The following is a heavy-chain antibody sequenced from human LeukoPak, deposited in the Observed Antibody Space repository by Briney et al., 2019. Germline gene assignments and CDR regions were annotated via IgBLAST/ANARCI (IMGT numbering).Heavy chain of an antibody. CDR2: IYYSGST. V-gene: IGHV4-59*08. D-gene: IGHD3-3*01. CDR1: GGSISSYY. Sequence: SETLSLTCTVSGGSISSYYWSWIRQPPGKGLEWIGYIYYSGSTNYNPSLKSRVTISVDTSKNQFSLKLSSVTAADTAVYYCARVYYDFWSGNNWFDPWGQGTLVTVSS. J-gene: IGHJ5*02. CDR3: ARVYYDFWSGNNWFDP.